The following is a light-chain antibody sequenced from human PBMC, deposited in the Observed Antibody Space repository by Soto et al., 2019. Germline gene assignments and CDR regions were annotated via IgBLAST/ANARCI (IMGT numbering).Light chain of an antibody. CDR1: HSVLYSSYNQNY. V-gene: IGKV4-1*01. CDR3: QQYYATPPYT. J-gene: IGKJ2*01. CDR2: WAS. Sequence: DIVMTQSPDSLAVFLGERATINCKSSHSVLYSSYNQNYLAWYQQKAGPPPKLRISWASTRESGVPDRCSGSGSGTDFTLTISSLQAEDVAVYYCQQYYATPPYTFGQGTKLEIK.